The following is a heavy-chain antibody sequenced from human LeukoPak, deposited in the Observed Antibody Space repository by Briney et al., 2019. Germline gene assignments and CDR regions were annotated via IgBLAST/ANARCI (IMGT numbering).Heavy chain of an antibody. Sequence: ASVKVSCKASRYTFTSYGISWVRQAPGRGLEGMGWISAYNGNTNYAQKLQGRVTMTTDTSTSTAYMELRSLRSDDTAVYYCARWGAAGTFWFDPWGQGTLVTVSS. D-gene: IGHD6-13*01. CDR1: RYTFTSYG. CDR3: ARWGAAGTFWFDP. CDR2: ISAYNGNT. J-gene: IGHJ5*02. V-gene: IGHV1-18*01.